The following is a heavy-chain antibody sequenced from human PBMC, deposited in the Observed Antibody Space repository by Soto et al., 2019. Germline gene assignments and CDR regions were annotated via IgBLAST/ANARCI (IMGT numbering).Heavy chain of an antibody. Sequence: CKASGGTFSSYAISWVRQAPGQGLEWMGGIIPIFGTANYAQKFQGRVTITADESTSTAYMELSSLRSEDTAVYYCASGDTAMVSDAFDIWGQGTMVTVSS. CDR3: ASGDTAMVSDAFDI. CDR1: GGTFSSYA. V-gene: IGHV1-69*01. D-gene: IGHD5-18*01. CDR2: IIPIFGTA. J-gene: IGHJ3*02.